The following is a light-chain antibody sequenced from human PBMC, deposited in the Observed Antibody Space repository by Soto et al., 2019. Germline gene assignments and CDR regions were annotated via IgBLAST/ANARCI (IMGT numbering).Light chain of an antibody. CDR3: TSYTPTGALV. J-gene: IGLJ6*01. CDR1: NTDVGGYNY. V-gene: IGLV2-14*01. Sequence: QSALTQQASVSGSPGQSITVSCTGTNTDVGGYNYVSWYQHRPGKAPRLMIYEVSNRLSGVSNRFSGSKSGNTASLTISGLQSEDEADYYCTSYTPTGALVFGSGTKLTVL. CDR2: EVS.